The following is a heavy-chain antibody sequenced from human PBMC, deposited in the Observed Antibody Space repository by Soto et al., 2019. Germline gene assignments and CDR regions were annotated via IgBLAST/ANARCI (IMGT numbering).Heavy chain of an antibody. CDR2: ISYDGSNK. Sequence: GGSLRLSCAASGFTFSSYGMHWVRQAPGKGLEWVAVISYDGSNKYYADSVKGRFTISRDNSKNTLYLQMNSLRAEDTAVYYCAKDRVHIVLMVYAAYGMDVWGQGT. CDR1: GFTFSSYG. J-gene: IGHJ6*02. V-gene: IGHV3-30*18. CDR3: AKDRVHIVLMVYAAYGMDV. D-gene: IGHD2-8*01.